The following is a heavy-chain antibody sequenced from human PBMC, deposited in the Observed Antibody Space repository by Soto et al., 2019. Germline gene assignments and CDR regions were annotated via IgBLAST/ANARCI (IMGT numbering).Heavy chain of an antibody. CDR2: ISGSGGSS. CDR3: AKTPYGDYGMDV. J-gene: IGHJ6*02. CDR1: GFTFSSDA. Sequence: PGGSLRLSCAASGFTFSSDAMSWVRQAPGKGLEWVSAISGSGGSSYYADSVKGRVTISRDNSKNTLYLQMNSLRAEDTAVYYCAKTPYGDYGMDVWGQGTTVTVSS. D-gene: IGHD3-10*01. V-gene: IGHV3-23*01.